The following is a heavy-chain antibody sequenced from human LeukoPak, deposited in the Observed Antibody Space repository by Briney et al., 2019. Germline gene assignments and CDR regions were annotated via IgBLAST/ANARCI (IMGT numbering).Heavy chain of an antibody. D-gene: IGHD3-22*01. Sequence: ASVKVSCKASGYTFTSYDINWVRQATGQGLEWMGWMNPNSGNTGYAQKFQGRVTITRNTSISTAYMELSSLRSEDTAVYYCARFWDYDSSGHPPPNAFDSWGQGTVVTVSS. V-gene: IGHV1-8*03. J-gene: IGHJ3*02. CDR3: ARFWDYDSSGHPPPNAFDS. CDR1: GYTFTSYD. CDR2: MNPNSGNT.